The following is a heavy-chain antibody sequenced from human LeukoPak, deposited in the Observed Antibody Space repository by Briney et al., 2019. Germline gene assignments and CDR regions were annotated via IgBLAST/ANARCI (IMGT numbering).Heavy chain of an antibody. CDR3: ASRSAYSSSWYYFDY. V-gene: IGHV4-59*08. CDR2: IYYSGST. J-gene: IGHJ4*02. D-gene: IGHD6-13*01. Sequence: SETLSLTCTVSGGSISSYYWSWIRQPPGKGLEWIGYIYYSGSTNYNPSLKSRVTISVDTSMNQFSLKLSSVTAADTAVYYCASRSAYSSSWYYFDYWGQGTLVTVSS. CDR1: GGSISSYY.